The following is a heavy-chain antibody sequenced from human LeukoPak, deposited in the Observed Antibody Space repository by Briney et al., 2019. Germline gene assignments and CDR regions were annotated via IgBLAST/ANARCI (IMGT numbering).Heavy chain of an antibody. V-gene: IGHV3-23*01. Sequence: GGSLRLSCAASGFTFSYYGMSWVRQAPGKGLQWVSGISGSGGSTYYADSVKGRFTISRDNSKNTLYLQMNSLRAEDTAIYYCAKGDKDIVVVPDVYIDYWGQGTLVTVSS. CDR3: AKGDKDIVVVPDVYIDY. CDR2: ISGSGGST. CDR1: GFTFSYYG. J-gene: IGHJ4*02. D-gene: IGHD2-2*01.